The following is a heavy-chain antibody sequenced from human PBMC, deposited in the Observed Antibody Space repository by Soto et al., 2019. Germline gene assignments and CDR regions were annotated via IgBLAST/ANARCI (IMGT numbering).Heavy chain of an antibody. D-gene: IGHD3-16*01. V-gene: IGHV3-30*03. J-gene: IGHJ5*01. CDR1: GFTFSSYG. CDR2: ISYDGSNK. Sequence: GGSLRLSCAASGFTFSSYGMHWVRQAPGKGLEWVAGISYDGSNKYYADSVKGRFTISRDNSKNTLYLQMNSLRAEGTAVYYCSHISSFGGELGSWGQGTLVTVSS. CDR3: SHISSFGGELGS.